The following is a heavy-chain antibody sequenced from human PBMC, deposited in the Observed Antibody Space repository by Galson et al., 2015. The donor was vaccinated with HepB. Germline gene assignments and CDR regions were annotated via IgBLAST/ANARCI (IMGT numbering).Heavy chain of an antibody. Sequence: SCKASGFTFTSSAMQWVRQARGQRLEWIGWIVVGSGNTNYAQKFQERVTITRDMSTSTAYMELSSLRSEDTAVYYCAADQRYGDYDAFDIWGQGTMVTVSS. J-gene: IGHJ3*02. D-gene: IGHD4-17*01. V-gene: IGHV1-58*02. CDR3: AADQRYGDYDAFDI. CDR1: GFTFTSSA. CDR2: IVVGSGNT.